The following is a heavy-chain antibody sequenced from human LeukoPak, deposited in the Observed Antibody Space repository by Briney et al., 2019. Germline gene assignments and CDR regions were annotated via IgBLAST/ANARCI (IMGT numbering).Heavy chain of an antibody. CDR3: ARFTTGRDYFDY. D-gene: IGHD1-1*01. V-gene: IGHV4-59*12. Sequence: SETLSLTCTVSGGSISVYYWSWIRQPPGKGLEWIGYFSYSGGTNYNPSLKSRVTISFDTSNNQFSLKLSSVTAADTAVYYCARFTTGRDYFDYWGQGTLVTVSS. CDR1: GGSISVYY. J-gene: IGHJ4*02. CDR2: FSYSGGT.